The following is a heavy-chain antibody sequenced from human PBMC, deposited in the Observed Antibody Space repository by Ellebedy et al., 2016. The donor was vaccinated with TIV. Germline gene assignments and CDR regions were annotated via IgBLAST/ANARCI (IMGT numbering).Heavy chain of an antibody. CDR2: ISSSSSTI. J-gene: IGHJ6*03. CDR1: GFTFSSYS. Sequence: GESLKISXAASGFTFSSYSMNWVRQAPGKGLEWVSYISSSSSTIYYADSVKGRFTISRDNAKNSLYLQMNSLRDEDTAVYYCAAAIEHYYYYYMDVWGKGTTVTVSS. CDR3: AAAIEHYYYYYMDV. D-gene: IGHD2-2*01. V-gene: IGHV3-48*02.